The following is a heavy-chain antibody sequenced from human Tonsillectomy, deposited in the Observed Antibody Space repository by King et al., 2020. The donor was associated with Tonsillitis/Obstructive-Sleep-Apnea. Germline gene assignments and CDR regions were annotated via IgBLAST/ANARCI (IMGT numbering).Heavy chain of an antibody. D-gene: IGHD3-22*01. J-gene: IGHJ4*02. V-gene: IGHV3-33*01. CDR3: ARDPPDDSTGYFSFDY. Sequence: VQLVESGGGAVQPGRSLRLSCAASGFTFNRYAMHWVRQAPGKGLEWVAVIWYDGSNKYYADSVKGRFTISRDNSKNIVCLQMNSLRAEDTAVYYCARDPPDDSTGYFSFDYWGQGTLVTVSS. CDR2: IWYDGSNK. CDR1: GFTFNRYA.